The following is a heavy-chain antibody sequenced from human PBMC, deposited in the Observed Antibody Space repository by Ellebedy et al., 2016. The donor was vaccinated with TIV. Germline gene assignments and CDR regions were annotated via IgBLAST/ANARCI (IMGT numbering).Heavy chain of an antibody. CDR3: AKSYSNSPNFYYHHGLDV. J-gene: IGHJ6*02. Sequence: GESLKISCAASGFTFSSYAMHWARQAPGKGLEWVAVISYDGSNENYANSVTGRFTISRDNSKNSLYLQMNSLRAEDTAVYKCAKSYSNSPNFYYHHGLDVWGQGTTVTVSS. V-gene: IGHV3-30*18. CDR1: GFTFSSYA. D-gene: IGHD4-11*01. CDR2: ISYDGSNE.